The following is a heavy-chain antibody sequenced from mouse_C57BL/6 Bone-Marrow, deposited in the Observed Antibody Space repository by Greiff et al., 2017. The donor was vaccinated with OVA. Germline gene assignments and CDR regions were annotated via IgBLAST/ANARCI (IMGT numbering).Heavy chain of an antibody. Sequence: QVHVKQSGAELVKPGASVKLSCKASGYTFTSYWMHWVKQRPGQGLEWIGMIHPNSGSTNYNEKFKSKATLTVDKSYSTAYMQLSSLTSEDSAVYYCARWVYAMDYWGQGTSVTVSS. V-gene: IGHV1-64*01. CDR2: IHPNSGST. CDR3: ARWVYAMDY. J-gene: IGHJ4*01. CDR1: GYTFTSYW.